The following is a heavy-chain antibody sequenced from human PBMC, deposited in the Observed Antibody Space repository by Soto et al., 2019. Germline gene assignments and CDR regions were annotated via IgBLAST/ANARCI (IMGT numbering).Heavy chain of an antibody. CDR2: ISWDGGST. J-gene: IGHJ6*02. V-gene: IGHV3-43*01. Sequence: GGSLRLSCAASGFTFDDYTMHWVRQAPGKGLEWVSLISWDGGSTYYADSVKGRFTISRDNSKNSLYLQMNSLRTEDTALYYCAKDIRTIFGVVTSAGMDVWGQGTTVTVYS. CDR3: AKDIRTIFGVVTSAGMDV. CDR1: GFTFDDYT. D-gene: IGHD3-3*01.